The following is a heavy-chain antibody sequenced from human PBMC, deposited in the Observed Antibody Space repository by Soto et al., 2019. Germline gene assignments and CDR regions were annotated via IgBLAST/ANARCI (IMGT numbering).Heavy chain of an antibody. V-gene: IGHV4-39*01. CDR1: GGSISSSSYY. Sequence: QLQLQESGPGLVKPSETLSLTCTVSGGSISSSSYYWGWIRQPPGKGLEWIGSIYYSGSTYYNPSLKTRVTISVDASKHQFSLKLSSVPAADTAVYYCARIYSGYGWSQYWYFDLWGRGTLVTVSS. CDR3: ARIYSGYGWSQYWYFDL. J-gene: IGHJ2*01. CDR2: IYYSGST. D-gene: IGHD5-12*01.